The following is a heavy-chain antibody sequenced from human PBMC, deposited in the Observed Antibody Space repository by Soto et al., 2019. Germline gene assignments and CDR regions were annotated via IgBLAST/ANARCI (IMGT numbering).Heavy chain of an antibody. Sequence: GGSLRLSCAASGFTFSSYWMSWVRQAPGKGLEWVANIKQDGSEKYYVDSVKGRFTISRDNAKNSLYLQMNSLRAEDTAVYYCARALSCGAATPCAFDIWGQGTMVTVSS. D-gene: IGHD2-15*01. CDR2: IKQDGSEK. V-gene: IGHV3-7*01. CDR3: ARALSCGAATPCAFDI. J-gene: IGHJ3*02. CDR1: GFTFSSYW.